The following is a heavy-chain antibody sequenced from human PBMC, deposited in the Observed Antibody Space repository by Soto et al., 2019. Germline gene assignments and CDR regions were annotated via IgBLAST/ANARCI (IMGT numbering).Heavy chain of an antibody. CDR2: INHSGST. Sequence: SETLSLTCAVYVGSFSGYYWSLIRQPPGKGLEWIGEINHSGSTNYNPSLKSRVTISVDTSKNQFSLKLNSVTAADTAVYYCATFVVPASRHTDFEFWGPGTLVTVSS. D-gene: IGHD2-21*02. V-gene: IGHV4-34*01. J-gene: IGHJ4*02. CDR3: ATFVVPASRHTDFEF. CDR1: VGSFSGYY.